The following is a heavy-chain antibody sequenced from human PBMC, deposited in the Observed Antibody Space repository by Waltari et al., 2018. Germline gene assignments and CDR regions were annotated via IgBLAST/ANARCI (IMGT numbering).Heavy chain of an antibody. CDR1: GGTFSSYA. CDR2: IIPIFGTA. CDR3: ARERGGDFDY. J-gene: IGHJ4*02. Sequence: QVQLVQSGAEVKKPGSSVKVSCKASGGTFSSYAISWVRQAPGQGLEWMGGIIPIFGTANYAQKFQGRVTITTDESTSPAYMELSSLGSEDTAGDYWARERGGDFDYWGQGTLVTVSS. D-gene: IGHD3-16*01. V-gene: IGHV1-69*05.